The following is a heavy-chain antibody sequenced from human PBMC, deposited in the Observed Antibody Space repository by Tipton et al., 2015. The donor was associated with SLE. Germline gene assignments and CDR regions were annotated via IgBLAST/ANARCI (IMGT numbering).Heavy chain of an antibody. CDR2: IYYSGST. Sequence: TLSLTCTVSGDSISSSGYYWGWIRQPPGKGLEWIGNIYYSGSTYYTPSLKSRVTISVDTSKNQFSLKLSSVTAADTAVYYCARYMGYCTTTGCPGWFDPWGQGTLVTVSS. CDR3: ARYMGYCTTTGCPGWFDP. CDR1: GDSISSSGYY. V-gene: IGHV4-31*03. D-gene: IGHD2-2*01. J-gene: IGHJ5*02.